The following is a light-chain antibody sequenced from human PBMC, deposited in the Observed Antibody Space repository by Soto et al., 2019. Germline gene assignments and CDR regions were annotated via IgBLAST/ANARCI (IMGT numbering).Light chain of an antibody. CDR2: EVN. CDR1: SSDIGAYDY. J-gene: IGLJ1*01. V-gene: IGLV2-14*01. CDR3: FSFTNTSNHV. Sequence: QSALTQPASLSGSPGQSITISCTGTSSDIGAYDYVSWFQQHPGKAPKLMISEVNNRPSGVSNRFSGSKSGNTAYLTISGLQVEDEAEYFCFSFTNTSNHVLGNGTKVTVL.